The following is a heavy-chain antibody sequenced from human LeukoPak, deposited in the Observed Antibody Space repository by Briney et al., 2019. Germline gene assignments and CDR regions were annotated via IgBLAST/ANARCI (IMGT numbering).Heavy chain of an antibody. J-gene: IGHJ4*02. V-gene: IGHV3-7*01. CDR1: GFTFSNYW. CDR3: VRDGGVSGYDLLDY. CDR2: INQDGSKE. D-gene: IGHD5-12*01. Sequence: GGSLRLSCAASGFTFSNYWMTWVRQAPGKGLEWVAHINQDGSKEYYMDSVKARFTISRDNAKNSLSLQMNSLRAGDTAVYYCVRDGGVSGYDLLDYWGQGTLVTVSS.